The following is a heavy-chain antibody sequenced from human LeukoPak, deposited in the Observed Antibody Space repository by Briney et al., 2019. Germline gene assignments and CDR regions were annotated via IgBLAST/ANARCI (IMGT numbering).Heavy chain of an antibody. D-gene: IGHD6-19*01. CDR3: ARTTAYYNSGWADFDS. CDR1: GGSIRSYS. J-gene: IGHJ4*02. V-gene: IGHV4-4*07. CDR2: IFTSGST. Sequence: SETLSLTCTVSGGSIRSYSWTWIRQPAGKGLEWVGRIFTSGSTNYNPSLKSRVTMSVDTSKNQFSLKLNSVAAADTAMYYCARTTAYYNSGWADFDSWGQGTLVTVSS.